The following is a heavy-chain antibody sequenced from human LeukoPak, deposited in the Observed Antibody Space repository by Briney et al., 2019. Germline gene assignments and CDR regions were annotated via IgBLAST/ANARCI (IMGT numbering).Heavy chain of an antibody. CDR3: ARVAPRFCSGGTCYSPNFDY. V-gene: IGHV1-8*01. CDR2: MNPNSANT. Sequence: ASVKVSCKASEYTFTSYDINWVRQATGQGLEWMGWMNPNSANTGYAQKFQGRVTMTRDTSISTAFMELSSLGSEDTAVYYCARVAPRFCSGGTCYSPNFDYWGQGTLVTVPS. D-gene: IGHD2-15*01. J-gene: IGHJ4*02. CDR1: EYTFTSYD.